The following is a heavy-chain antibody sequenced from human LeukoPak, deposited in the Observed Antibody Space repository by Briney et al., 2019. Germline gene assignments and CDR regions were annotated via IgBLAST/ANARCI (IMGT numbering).Heavy chain of an antibody. CDR2: INPNSGGT. V-gene: IGHV1-2*02. CDR1: GYTFTGYY. CDR3: ARVPPLYSGSFERWFDP. J-gene: IGHJ5*02. Sequence: ASVKVSCKASGYTFTGYYMHWVRQAPGQGLEWMGWINPNSGGTNYAQKFQGRVTMTRDTSISTAYMELSRLRSDDTAVYYCARVPPLYSGSFERWFDPWGQGTLVTVSS. D-gene: IGHD1-26*01.